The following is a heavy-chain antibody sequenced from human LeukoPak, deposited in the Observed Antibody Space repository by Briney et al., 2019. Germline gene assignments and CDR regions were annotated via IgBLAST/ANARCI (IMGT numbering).Heavy chain of an antibody. V-gene: IGHV3-30*18. J-gene: IGHJ4*02. Sequence: PGGSLRLSCAASGFTFSSYGMHWVRQAPGKGLGWVAVISYDGSNKYYADSVKGRFTISRDNSKNTLYLQMSSLRAEDTAVYYCAKGDPMVRGVLDYWGQGTLVTVSS. CDR2: ISYDGSNK. CDR1: GFTFSSYG. CDR3: AKGDPMVRGVLDY. D-gene: IGHD3-10*01.